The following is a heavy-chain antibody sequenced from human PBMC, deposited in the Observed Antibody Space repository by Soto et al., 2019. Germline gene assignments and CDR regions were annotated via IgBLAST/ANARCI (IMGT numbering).Heavy chain of an antibody. V-gene: IGHV1-8*01. Sequence: QVQLGQSGAEVKKPGASVKVSCKASGYTFTSYDINWGRKATGQGLEGMGWMNPNSGNTGYAQKFQGRVTMTRNTSIRTAYMELSSLRSEDTAMYYCARRMVYAPYGMDVWGQVTTVTVSS. CDR2: MNPNSGNT. CDR1: GYTFTSYD. D-gene: IGHD2-8*01. J-gene: IGHJ6*02. CDR3: ARRMVYAPYGMDV.